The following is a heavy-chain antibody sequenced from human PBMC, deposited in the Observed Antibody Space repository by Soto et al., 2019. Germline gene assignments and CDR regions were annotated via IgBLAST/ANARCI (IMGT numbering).Heavy chain of an antibody. V-gene: IGHV3-13*01. Sequence: GGSLRLSCAASGFTFSSYDMHWVRQATGKGLEWVSAIGTAGDTYYPGSVKGRFTISRENAKNSLYLQMNSLRAGDTAVYYCARDRGRRGNYYYMDVWGKGTTVTVSS. CDR1: GFTFSSYD. D-gene: IGHD2-15*01. J-gene: IGHJ6*03. CDR2: IGTAGDT. CDR3: ARDRGRRGNYYYMDV.